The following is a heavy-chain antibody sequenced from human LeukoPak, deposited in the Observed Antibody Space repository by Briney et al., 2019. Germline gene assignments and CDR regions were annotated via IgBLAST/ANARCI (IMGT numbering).Heavy chain of an antibody. CDR2: IYYSGST. V-gene: IGHV4-61*01. J-gene: IGHJ5*02. CDR1: GGSVSSGSYY. D-gene: IGHD3-3*01. CDR3: ARGRITIFGGSGFHFGVWFDP. Sequence: PSETLSLTCTVSGGSVSSGSYYWSWIRQPPGKGLEWIGYIYYSGSTNYNPSLKSRVTISVDTSKNQFSLKLSSVTAADTAVYYCARGRITIFGGSGFHFGVWFDPWGQGTLVTVSS.